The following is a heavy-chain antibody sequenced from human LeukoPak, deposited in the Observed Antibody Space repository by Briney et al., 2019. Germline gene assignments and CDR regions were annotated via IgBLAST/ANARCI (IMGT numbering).Heavy chain of an antibody. CDR3: TRVPYDSSGYYTDY. Sequence: GGSLRLSCAASGFTFGDYAMSWVRQAPGRGLECVGFVRSKTFGGTTEYAASVKGRFTISRDDSKSIAYLQMNSLETEDIAVYYCTRVPYDSSGYYTDYWGQGTLVTVSS. J-gene: IGHJ4*02. D-gene: IGHD3-22*01. V-gene: IGHV3-49*04. CDR2: VRSKTFGGTT. CDR1: GFTFGDYA.